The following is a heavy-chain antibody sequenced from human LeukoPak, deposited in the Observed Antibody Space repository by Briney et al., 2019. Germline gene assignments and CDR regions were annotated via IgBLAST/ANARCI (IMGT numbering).Heavy chain of an antibody. CDR1: GFTFSSDW. D-gene: IGHD2-15*01. CDR3: ARGPSGGNGFSY. J-gene: IGHJ4*02. V-gene: IGHV3-7*04. CDR2: IKQDGSER. Sequence: GGALRLSCAASGFTFSSDWISWVRQAPGKGLERVANIKQDGSERYYVDSVKGRFTISRDNAKNSLYLQMNSLRAVDTAVYYCARGPSGGNGFSYWGLGTLVTVSS.